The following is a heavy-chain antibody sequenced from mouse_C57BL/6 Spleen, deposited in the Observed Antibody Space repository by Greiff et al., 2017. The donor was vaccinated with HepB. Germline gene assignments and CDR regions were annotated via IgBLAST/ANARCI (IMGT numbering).Heavy chain of an antibody. Sequence: EVKLQESGGGLVQPGGSLKLSCAASGFTFSDYYMYWVRQTPEKRLEWVAYISNGGGSTYYPDTVKGRFTISRDNAKNTLYLQMSRLKSEDTAMYYCARHDGSSWFAYWGQGTLVTVSA. V-gene: IGHV5-12*01. J-gene: IGHJ3*01. D-gene: IGHD2-3*01. CDR2: ISNGGGST. CDR3: ARHDGSSWFAY. CDR1: GFTFSDYY.